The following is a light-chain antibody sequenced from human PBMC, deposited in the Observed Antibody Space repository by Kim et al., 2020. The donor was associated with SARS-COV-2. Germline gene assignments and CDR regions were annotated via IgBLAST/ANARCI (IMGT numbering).Light chain of an antibody. CDR2: HVT. CDR3: SSYTTNITLL. CDR1: RTDIGAYNY. V-gene: IGLV2-14*03. J-gene: IGLJ2*01. Sequence: GQSISISCSGSRTDIGAYNYVSWYQQHPGTAPKLIIYHVTDRPSGVSNRFSASKSGNTASLTISGLQAEDEADYYCSSYTTNITLLFGGGTQLTVL.